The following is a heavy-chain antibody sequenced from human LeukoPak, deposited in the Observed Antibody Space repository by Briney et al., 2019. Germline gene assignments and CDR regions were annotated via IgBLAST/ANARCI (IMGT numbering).Heavy chain of an antibody. D-gene: IGHD2-15*01. Sequence: GGSLRLSCAASGFTASSNFMSWVRQAPGKGLEWVSVIYSGGDTYYADSVKGRFTISRDNFKNTLYLQMNSLRTDDSAVYYCARDYCRDVSCSIRWFDPWGQGTLVTVSS. V-gene: IGHV3-66*02. CDR2: IYSGGDT. CDR1: GFTASSNF. CDR3: ARDYCRDVSCSIRWFDP. J-gene: IGHJ5*02.